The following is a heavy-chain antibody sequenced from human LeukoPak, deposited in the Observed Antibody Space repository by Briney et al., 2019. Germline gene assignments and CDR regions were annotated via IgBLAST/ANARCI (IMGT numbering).Heavy chain of an antibody. CDR2: ISSSSSYI. Sequence: GGSLRLSCAASGFTFSSYSMNWVRQAPGKGLEWVSSISSSSSYIYYADSAKGRFTISRDNAKNSLYLQMNSLRAEDTAVYYCARVDTAMVTSHYFDYWGQGTLVTVSS. V-gene: IGHV3-21*01. D-gene: IGHD5-18*01. CDR1: GFTFSSYS. J-gene: IGHJ4*02. CDR3: ARVDTAMVTSHYFDY.